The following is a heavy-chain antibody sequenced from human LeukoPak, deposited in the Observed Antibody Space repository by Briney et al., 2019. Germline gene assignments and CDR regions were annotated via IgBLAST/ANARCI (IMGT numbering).Heavy chain of an antibody. J-gene: IGHJ4*02. Sequence: PSETLSLTCTVSGGSISSSSYYWGWIRQPPGKGLEWIGSIYYSGSTYYNPSLKSRVTISVDTSKNQFSLKLSSVTAADTAVYYCARHLYSSGHFDYWGQGTLVTVSS. CDR3: ARHLYSSGHFDY. CDR2: IYYSGST. CDR1: GGSISSSSYY. V-gene: IGHV4-39*01. D-gene: IGHD6-19*01.